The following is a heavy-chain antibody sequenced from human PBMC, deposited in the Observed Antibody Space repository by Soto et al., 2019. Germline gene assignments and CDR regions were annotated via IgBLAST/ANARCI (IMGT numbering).Heavy chain of an antibody. Sequence: SPTLSLTCAISGDSVSSNSAAWNWISQSPSRGLEWLGRTYYRSKWYNDYAVSVKSRITINPDTSKNQFSLQLNSVTPEDTAVYYCARNYDILTDGYYFDYWGQGTLVTVSS. CDR3: ARNYDILTDGYYFDY. D-gene: IGHD3-9*01. V-gene: IGHV6-1*01. CDR2: TYYRSKWYN. CDR1: GDSVSSNSAA. J-gene: IGHJ4*02.